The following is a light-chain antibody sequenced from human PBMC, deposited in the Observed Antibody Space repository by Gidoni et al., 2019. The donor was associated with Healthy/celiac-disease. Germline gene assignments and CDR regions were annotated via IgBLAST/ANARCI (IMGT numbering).Light chain of an antibody. CDR1: QGITNY. J-gene: IGKJ4*01. CDR2: AAS. Sequence: LQMDQSPSSLSASVGDRVTITCRARQGITNYLAWFQQQPGKAPKSLIYAASSLQSGVPSKFSGSGSGTDFTPTISSLQPEDFAIYYCQQYNSYPLTFGGGTKLEIK. CDR3: QQYNSYPLT. V-gene: IGKV1-16*02.